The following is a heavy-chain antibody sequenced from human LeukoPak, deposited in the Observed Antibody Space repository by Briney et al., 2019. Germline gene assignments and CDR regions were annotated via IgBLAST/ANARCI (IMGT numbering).Heavy chain of an antibody. J-gene: IGHJ5*02. D-gene: IGHD3-22*01. CDR3: ARDPPHDNSVGFDR. Sequence: GGSLRLSCAAAGLTFSSDWMHWVRQVPGKGLVWVSRINSDGSSTSYADTVKGRFTISRDNLKNTLYLQMNSLRAEDTAVYYCARDPPHDNSVGFDRWGQGTLVTVSS. CDR2: INSDGSST. CDR1: GLTFSSDW. V-gene: IGHV3-74*01.